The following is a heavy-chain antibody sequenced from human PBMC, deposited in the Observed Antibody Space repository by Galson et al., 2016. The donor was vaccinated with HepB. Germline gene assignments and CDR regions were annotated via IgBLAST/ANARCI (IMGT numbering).Heavy chain of an antibody. Sequence: LRLSCAASEFTFSTYGMHWVRQAPGKGLEWVALIWHDGSNKYYADSVKGRFTISRDNPKNTLYLQMNSLKVEDTAVYYCAREMHVAAAAAFDFWGRGTLVTVSA. V-gene: IGHV3-33*01. J-gene: IGHJ4*02. D-gene: IGHD6-13*01. CDR3: AREMHVAAAAAFDF. CDR2: IWHDGSNK. CDR1: EFTFSTYG.